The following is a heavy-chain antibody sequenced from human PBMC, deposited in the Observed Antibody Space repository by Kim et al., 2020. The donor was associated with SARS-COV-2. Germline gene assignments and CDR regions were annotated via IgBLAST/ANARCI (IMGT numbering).Heavy chain of an antibody. CDR2: IISIFGTA. Sequence: SVKVSCKASGGTFSSYAISWVRQAPGQGLEWMGGIISIFGTANYAQKFQGRVTITADESTSTAYMELGSLRSGDTAVYYCAREGSFNTAMVCALDIWGQGTMVTVSS. D-gene: IGHD5-18*01. CDR3: AREGSFNTAMVCALDI. V-gene: IGHV1-69*13. J-gene: IGHJ3*02. CDR1: GGTFSSYA.